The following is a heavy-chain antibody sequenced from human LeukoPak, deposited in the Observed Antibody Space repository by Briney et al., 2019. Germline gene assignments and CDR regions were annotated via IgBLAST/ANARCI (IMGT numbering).Heavy chain of an antibody. Sequence: ASVKVSFKASGYSFTSYGITWVRQAPGQGLEWVGWISAYNGNTDYAQKLQGRVTMTTDTPTNTAYMELRSLRSDDTALYYCAKDNRYFDLWGRGTLVTVSS. V-gene: IGHV1-18*01. CDR2: ISAYNGNT. D-gene: IGHD1-14*01. CDR3: AKDNRYFDL. CDR1: GYSFTSYG. J-gene: IGHJ2*01.